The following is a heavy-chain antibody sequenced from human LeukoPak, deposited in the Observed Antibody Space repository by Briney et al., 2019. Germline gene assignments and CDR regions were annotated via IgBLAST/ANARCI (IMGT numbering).Heavy chain of an antibody. V-gene: IGHV4-59*08. CDR1: GGSISSYY. D-gene: IGHD1-14*01. J-gene: IGHJ5*02. Sequence: PSETLSLTCTVSGGSISSYYWSWIRQPPGKGLEWIGYVYYSGSTNYNPSLKSRVTISVDTSKNQFSLKLSSVTAADTAVYYCARLTRNWFDPWGQGTLVTVSS. CDR2: VYYSGST. CDR3: ARLTRNWFDP.